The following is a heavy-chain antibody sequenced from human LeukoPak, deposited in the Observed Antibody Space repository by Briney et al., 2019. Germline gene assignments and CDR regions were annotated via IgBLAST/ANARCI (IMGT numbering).Heavy chain of an antibody. CDR3: AAGHFDY. CDR2: ISSNGGST. J-gene: IGHJ4*02. V-gene: IGHV3-64D*06. D-gene: IGHD6-13*01. Sequence: GGSLRLSCSASGFTFSSYAMHWVRQAPGKGLEYVSAISSNGGSTYNTDSVKGRFTISRDNSKNTLYLQMSSLRSDDTAVYYCAAGHFDYWGQGTLVTVSS. CDR1: GFTFSSYA.